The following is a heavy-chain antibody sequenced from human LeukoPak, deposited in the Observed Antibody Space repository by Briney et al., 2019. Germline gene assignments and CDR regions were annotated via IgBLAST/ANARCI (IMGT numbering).Heavy chain of an antibody. CDR3: AKDGDSSGYYYAGFDY. V-gene: IGHV1-69*05. D-gene: IGHD3-22*01. J-gene: IGHJ4*02. CDR2: IIPIFGTA. Sequence: SVKVSCKASGGTFSSYAISWVRQAPGQGLEWMGGIIPIFGTANYAQKFQGRVTITTDESTSTAYMELSSLRSEDTAVYYCAKDGDSSGYYYAGFDYWGQGTLVTVSS. CDR1: GGTFSSYA.